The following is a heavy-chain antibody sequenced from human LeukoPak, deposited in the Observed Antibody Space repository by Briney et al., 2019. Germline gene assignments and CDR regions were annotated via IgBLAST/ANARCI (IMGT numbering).Heavy chain of an antibody. Sequence: PGGSLRLSCAAFGFTFSSYWMSWVRQAPGKGLEWVANIKQDGSEKYYVDSVKGRFTISRDNAKNSLYLQMNSLRAEDTAVYYCATGVAAMDYWGQGTLVTVSS. D-gene: IGHD2-2*01. CDR1: GFTFSSYW. J-gene: IGHJ4*02. V-gene: IGHV3-7*01. CDR2: IKQDGSEK. CDR3: ATGVAAMDY.